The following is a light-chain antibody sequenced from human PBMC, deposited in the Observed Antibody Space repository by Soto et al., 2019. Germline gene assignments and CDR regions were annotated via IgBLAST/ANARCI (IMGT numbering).Light chain of an antibody. Sequence: DIQVTQFPSTLSASVGDRVTITCRASQRVGWDLAWYQKKPGKAPKLLIYDASTLESGVPSRFSGSGSGTDFALTISSLQSDDFATYYCQEYNSYTWTFGQGTTVEIK. V-gene: IGKV1-5*01. CDR3: QEYNSYTWT. CDR2: DAS. CDR1: QRVGWD. J-gene: IGKJ1*01.